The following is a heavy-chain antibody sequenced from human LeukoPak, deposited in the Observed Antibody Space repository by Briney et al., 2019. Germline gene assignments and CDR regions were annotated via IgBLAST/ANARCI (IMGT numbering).Heavy chain of an antibody. CDR2: ISGSGGST. Sequence: GGTLRLSCAASGFTFSSYGMSWVRQAPGKGLEWDSVISGSGGSTYYAASVKGRFTISRDNSRNTLYLQMNSLRAEDTAVYYCAKDSRGYQDFFDYWGQGTLVTVSS. CDR1: GFTFSSYG. J-gene: IGHJ4*02. D-gene: IGHD3-22*01. CDR3: AKDSRGYQDFFDY. V-gene: IGHV3-23*01.